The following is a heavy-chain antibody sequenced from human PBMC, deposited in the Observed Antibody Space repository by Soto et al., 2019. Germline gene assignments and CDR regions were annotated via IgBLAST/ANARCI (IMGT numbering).Heavy chain of an antibody. CDR3: TRDRWGGSFGAPFDY. D-gene: IGHD2-15*01. Sequence: EVQLVESGGGLVQPEKSLRLSCAASGFTFSDYSMNWVRQAPGKGLEWVSYISGSGDSIYYTDSVKGRFTISRDNAKSSLYLQMNSLRDEDTAVYYCTRDRWGGSFGAPFDYWGQGTLVTVSS. V-gene: IGHV3-48*02. CDR2: ISGSGDSI. J-gene: IGHJ4*02. CDR1: GFTFSDYS.